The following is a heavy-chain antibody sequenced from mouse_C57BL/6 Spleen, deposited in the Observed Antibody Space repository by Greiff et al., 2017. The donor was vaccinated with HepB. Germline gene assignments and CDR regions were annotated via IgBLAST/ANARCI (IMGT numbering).Heavy chain of an antibody. V-gene: IGHV1-15*01. CDR3: AREGGGCAY. Sequence: VQRVESGAELVRPGASVTLSCKASGYTFTDYEMHWVKQTPVHGLEWIGAIDPETGGTAYNQKFKGKAILTADKSSSTAYMELRSLTSEDSAVYYCAREGGGCAYWGQGTLVTVSA. CDR1: GYTFTDYE. J-gene: IGHJ3*01. CDR2: IDPETGGT.